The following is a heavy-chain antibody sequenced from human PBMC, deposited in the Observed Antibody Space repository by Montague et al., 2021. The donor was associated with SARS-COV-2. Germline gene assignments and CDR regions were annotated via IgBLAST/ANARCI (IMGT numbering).Heavy chain of an antibody. CDR1: GGSMRSSIDY. CDR3: ARQPTLPRVDY. CDR2: IYYTSGST. Sequence: SETLSLTCTVSGGSMRSSIDYWGWNRQPPGKGLESIGNIYYTSGSTLXXXSLKSRAPISIDTSKNRLSLNLASVTAADKAVYYCARQPTLPRVDYWGQGILVTVSS. J-gene: IGHJ4*02. V-gene: IGHV4-39*01.